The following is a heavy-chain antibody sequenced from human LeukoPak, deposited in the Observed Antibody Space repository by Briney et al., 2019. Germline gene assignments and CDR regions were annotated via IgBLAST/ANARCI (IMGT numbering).Heavy chain of an antibody. CDR3: ARQAVAGTRYFDY. CDR1: GFTFSSYS. CDR2: ISSSSSYI. V-gene: IGHV3-21*01. D-gene: IGHD6-19*01. J-gene: IGHJ4*02. Sequence: GGSLRLSCAASGFTFSSYSMNWVRQAPGKGLVWVSSISSSSSYIYYADSVKGRFTISRDDAKNSLYLQMNSLRAEDTAVYYCARQAVAGTRYFDYWGQGTLVTVSS.